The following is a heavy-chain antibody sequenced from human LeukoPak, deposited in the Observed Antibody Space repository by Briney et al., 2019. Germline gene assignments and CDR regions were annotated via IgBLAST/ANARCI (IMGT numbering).Heavy chain of an antibody. CDR1: GGSMSSYY. D-gene: IGHD5-24*01. Sequence: SETLSLTCTISGGSMSSYYWSWIRQPPGKGLEWIGYIYYSGSTKYNPSLKSRVTISVDTSKNQFSLKLSSVTAADTAVYYCARGARAGYNLEPFDYWGQGTLATVSS. CDR3: ARGARAGYNLEPFDY. CDR2: IYYSGST. J-gene: IGHJ4*02. V-gene: IGHV4-59*08.